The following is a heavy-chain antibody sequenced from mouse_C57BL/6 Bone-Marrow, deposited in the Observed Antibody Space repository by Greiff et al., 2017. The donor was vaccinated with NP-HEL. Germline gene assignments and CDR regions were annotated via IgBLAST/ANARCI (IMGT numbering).Heavy chain of an antibody. Sequence: VQLQQSGAELMKPGASVKLSCKATGYTFTGYWIEWVKQRPGHGLEWIGEILPGSGSSNYNEKVKGKATFTADTASNTAYMQLSSLTTEDSDIYDCARSHGYDGFAYWGQGTLVTVSA. V-gene: IGHV1-9*01. CDR3: ARSHGYDGFAY. CDR1: GYTFTGYW. J-gene: IGHJ3*01. D-gene: IGHD2-2*01. CDR2: ILPGSGSS.